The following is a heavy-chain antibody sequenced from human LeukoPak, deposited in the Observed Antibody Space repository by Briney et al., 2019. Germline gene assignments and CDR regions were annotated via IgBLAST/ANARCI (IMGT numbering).Heavy chain of an antibody. Sequence: GGSLRLSCAASGFSFSSYAMSWVRQAPGKGREWVSAISGSGGSTYYADSVKGRFTIARDNTKNTLYLQINSLRAEATAVYCCAKDRDSSSSWFDPWGQGTLVTVSS. J-gene: IGHJ5*02. CDR2: ISGSGGST. V-gene: IGHV3-23*01. CDR1: GFSFSSYA. CDR3: AKDRDSSSSWFDP. D-gene: IGHD6-6*01.